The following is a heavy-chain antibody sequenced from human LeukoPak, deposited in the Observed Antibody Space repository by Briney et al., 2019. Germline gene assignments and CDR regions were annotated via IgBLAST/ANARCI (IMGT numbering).Heavy chain of an antibody. D-gene: IGHD3-22*01. Sequence: SVRLSCKASGYSFDDYGISWEREAPGQGLEWRGWISAYNGNTHYTQKFQGRVTVTAAISTSTAYMELRSMRSDDTAVYYCARYRSGYRGSFDSWGQGTLVTVSS. CDR3: ARYRSGYRGSFDS. V-gene: IGHV1-18*01. J-gene: IGHJ4*02. CDR1: GYSFDDYG. CDR2: ISAYNGNT.